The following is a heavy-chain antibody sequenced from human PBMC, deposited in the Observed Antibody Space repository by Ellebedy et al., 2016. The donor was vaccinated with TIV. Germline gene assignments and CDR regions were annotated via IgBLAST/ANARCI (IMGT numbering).Heavy chain of an antibody. V-gene: IGHV4-39*01. CDR2: IYYSGST. CDR1: GDSISSSSYF. D-gene: IGHD4-17*01. J-gene: IGHJ4*02. CDR3: ARPLRSTVTTSIYFDY. Sequence: GSLRLXXSVSGDSISSSSYFWGWIRQPPGKGLDWIGIIYYSGSTYYNPSLNRRVTISIDTSKNQFSLNLSSVTAADTAVYYCARPLRSTVTTSIYFDYWGQGTLVTVSS.